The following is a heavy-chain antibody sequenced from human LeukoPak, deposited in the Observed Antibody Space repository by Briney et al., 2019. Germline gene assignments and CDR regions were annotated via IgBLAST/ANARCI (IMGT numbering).Heavy chain of an antibody. D-gene: IGHD6-13*01. CDR3: ARGPQIGAAAAHIGWNY. V-gene: IGHV4-39*07. CDR2: IYYSGST. Sequence: MSSETLSLTCTVSGGSISSSSYYWGWIRQPPGKGLEWIGSIYYSGSTYYNPSLKSRVTISVDTSKNQFSLKLSSVTAADTAVYYCARGPQIGAAAAHIGWNYWGQGTLVTVSS. J-gene: IGHJ4*02. CDR1: GGSISSSSYY.